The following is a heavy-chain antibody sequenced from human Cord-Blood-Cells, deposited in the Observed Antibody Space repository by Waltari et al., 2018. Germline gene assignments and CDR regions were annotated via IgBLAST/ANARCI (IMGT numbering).Heavy chain of an antibody. CDR1: GFTFSSYG. CDR2: IWYDGSNK. V-gene: IGHV3-33*01. Sequence: QVQLVESGGGVVQPGRSLSLSCAASGFTFSSYGMHWVRQAPGKGLEWVAVIWYDGSNKYYADSVKGRFTISRDNSKNTLYLQMNSLRAEDTAVYYCARAGSHSSSWFDYWGQGTLVTVSS. J-gene: IGHJ4*02. D-gene: IGHD6-13*01. CDR3: ARAGSHSSSWFDY.